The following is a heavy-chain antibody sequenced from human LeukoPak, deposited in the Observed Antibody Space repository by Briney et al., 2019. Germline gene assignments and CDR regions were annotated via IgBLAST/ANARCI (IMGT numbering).Heavy chain of an antibody. CDR1: GGTFASYS. CDR2: IIPIFDTT. V-gene: IGHV1-69*01. J-gene: IGHJ6*02. Sequence: SVKVSCKASGGTFASYSFSWVRQAPGQGLEWMGGIIPIFDTTNYAQNFQDRLTITADESTSTAYMELSSLRSDDTAAYYCARVPKIALGRWAYSYYAMDVWGQGTTVTVSS. D-gene: IGHD2-15*01. CDR3: ARVPKIALGRWAYSYYAMDV.